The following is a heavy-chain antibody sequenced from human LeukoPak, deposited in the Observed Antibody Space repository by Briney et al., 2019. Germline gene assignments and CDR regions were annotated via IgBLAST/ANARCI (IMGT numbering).Heavy chain of an antibody. D-gene: IGHD1-26*01. CDR3: AKDGLVGDANYFDY. CDR1: GFTFSSYG. J-gene: IGHJ4*02. CDR2: ISYDGGNK. Sequence: GGSLRLSCAASGFTFSSYGMHWVRQAPGKGLEWVAVISYDGGNKYYADSVKGRFTISRDNSKNTLYLQMNSLRAEDTAVYYCAKDGLVGDANYFDYWGQGTLVTVSS. V-gene: IGHV3-30*18.